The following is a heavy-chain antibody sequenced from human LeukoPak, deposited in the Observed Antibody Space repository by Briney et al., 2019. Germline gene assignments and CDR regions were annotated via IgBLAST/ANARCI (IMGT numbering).Heavy chain of an antibody. V-gene: IGHV4-4*07. CDR1: CASVRTYY. CDR3: ARGPPGE. Sequence: SETPSLPCAVPCASVRTYYWIWIRQPTGKGLEWIGRTYSSGVTNYNPSLKSRVTMTIDSSKNHFSLNVSSLTAADTAVYYCARGPPGEWGQGTLVTVSS. CDR2: TYSSGVT. J-gene: IGHJ4*02. D-gene: IGHD3-16*01.